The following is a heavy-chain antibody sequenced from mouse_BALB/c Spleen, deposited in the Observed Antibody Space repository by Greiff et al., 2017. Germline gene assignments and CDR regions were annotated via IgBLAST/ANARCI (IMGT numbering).Heavy chain of an antibody. V-gene: IGHV5-9-4*01. CDR3: ARDAQYYGYYYAMDY. CDR1: GFTFSSYA. D-gene: IGHD1-2*01. J-gene: IGHJ4*01. Sequence: EVQRVESGGGLVKPGGSLKLSCAASGFTFSSYAMSWVRQSPEKRLEWVAEISSGGSYTYYPDTVTGRFTISRDNAKNTLYLEMSSLRSEDTAMYYCARDAQYYGYYYAMDYWGQGTSVTVSS. CDR2: ISSGGSYT.